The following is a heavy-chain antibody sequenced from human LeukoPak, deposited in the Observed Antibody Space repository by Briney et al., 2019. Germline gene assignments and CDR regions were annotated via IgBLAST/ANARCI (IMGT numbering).Heavy chain of an antibody. Sequence: GGSLRLSCGASGFTISSYGMHWVRQAPGKGLEWVAVISYDGSNKYYADSVKGRFTISRDNSKNTLYLQMNSLRAEDTAVYYCAITPGGRFGELFNRRTDGMDVWGQGTTVTVSS. D-gene: IGHD3-10*01. CDR2: ISYDGSNK. CDR3: AITPGGRFGELFNRRTDGMDV. CDR1: GFTISSYG. J-gene: IGHJ6*02. V-gene: IGHV3-30*03.